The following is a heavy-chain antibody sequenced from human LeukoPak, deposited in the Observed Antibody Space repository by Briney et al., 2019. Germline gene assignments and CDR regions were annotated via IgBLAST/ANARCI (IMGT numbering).Heavy chain of an antibody. J-gene: IGHJ4*02. CDR2: IYYSGST. CDR1: GGSISSGSYY. Sequence: SETLSLTCTVSGGSISSGSYYWGWIRQPPGKGLEWIGSIYYSGSTHYNPSLKSRVTISVDMSKNQFSLKLSSVTAADTAVYYCARGAGYSYAHDYWGQGTLVTVSS. CDR3: ARGAGYSYAHDY. D-gene: IGHD5-18*01. V-gene: IGHV4-39*07.